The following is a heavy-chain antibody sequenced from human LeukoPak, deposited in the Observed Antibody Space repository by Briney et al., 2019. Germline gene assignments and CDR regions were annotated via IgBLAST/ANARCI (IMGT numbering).Heavy chain of an antibody. Sequence: SETLSLTCTVSGGSISSYYWSWIRQPPGKGLEWIGYIYYSGSTYYNPSLKSRVTISVDTSKNQFSLKLSSVTAADTAVYYCASRTYYYDSSGYSTYLTWGQGTMVTVSS. V-gene: IGHV4-59*08. D-gene: IGHD3-22*01. CDR2: IYYSGST. CDR3: ASRTYYYDSSGYSTYLT. J-gene: IGHJ3*01. CDR1: GGSISSYY.